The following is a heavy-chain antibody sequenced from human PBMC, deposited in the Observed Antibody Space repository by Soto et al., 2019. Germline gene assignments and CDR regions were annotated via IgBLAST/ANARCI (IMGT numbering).Heavy chain of an antibody. CDR3: ARATGADKEDY. Sequence: SETLSLTCTVSGGSISSSSYYWGWIRQPPGKGLEWIGSIFYSGSTYYNPSLKSRVTISVDTSKNQFSLKLTSVTAADTAVYYCARATGADKEDYWGQGTLVTVS. CDR2: IFYSGST. D-gene: IGHD3-10*01. V-gene: IGHV4-39*01. CDR1: GGSISSSSYY. J-gene: IGHJ4*02.